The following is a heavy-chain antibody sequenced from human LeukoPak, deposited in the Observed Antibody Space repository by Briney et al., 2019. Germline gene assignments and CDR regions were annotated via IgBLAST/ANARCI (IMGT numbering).Heavy chain of an antibody. V-gene: IGHV4-59*08. J-gene: IGHJ6*03. CDR3: ARLGFCSSGSCPYYLYYMDV. CDR2: IYGSGST. CDR1: GGSISSYY. Sequence: SETLSLTCTVSGGSISSYYWSWIRQPPGKGLEWIAYIYGSGSTNSNPSLKSRVTISAETSKNEFSLKLSSVTAADTAVYYCARLGFCSSGSCPYYLYYMDVWGKGTTVTVSS. D-gene: IGHD2-15*01.